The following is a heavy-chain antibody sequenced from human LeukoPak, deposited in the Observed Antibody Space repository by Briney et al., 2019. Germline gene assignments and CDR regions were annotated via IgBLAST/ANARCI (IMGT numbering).Heavy chain of an antibody. Sequence: SGPTLLNPTQTLTLTCTFSGFSLSSNSMCVSWIRQPPGKALEWLARIGWVDDKYYSTSLKTRLTISKDTSKNQVVLTMTNMDPVDTATYYCARMITLSDGRYSSKTLDYWGQGTLVTVSS. J-gene: IGHJ4*02. V-gene: IGHV2-70*11. D-gene: IGHD1-26*01. CDR2: IGWVDDK. CDR1: GFSLSSNSMC. CDR3: ARMITLSDGRYSSKTLDY.